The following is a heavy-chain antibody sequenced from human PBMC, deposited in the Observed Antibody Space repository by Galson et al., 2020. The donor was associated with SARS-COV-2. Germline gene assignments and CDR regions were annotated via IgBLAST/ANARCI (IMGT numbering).Heavy chain of an antibody. D-gene: IGHD2-8*01. Sequence: PSATLSLTCAVYGASLRGYQWSWIRQPPGKGLEYIGEVNQSGRTNYHPSLKSRVTMSVDTSKSQFSLKLTSVTAADTAFYYCARGGKYTNNWTIWLWGQATLVTVSS. V-gene: IGHV4-34*01. J-gene: IGHJ1*01. CDR1: GASLRGYQ. CDR2: VNQSGRT. CDR3: ARGGKYTNNWTIWL.